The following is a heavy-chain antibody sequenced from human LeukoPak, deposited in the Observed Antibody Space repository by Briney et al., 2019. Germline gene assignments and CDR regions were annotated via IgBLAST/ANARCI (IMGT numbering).Heavy chain of an antibody. CDR1: GFTFSSYS. J-gene: IGHJ4*02. V-gene: IGHV3-21*01. CDR2: ISSSSSYI. D-gene: IGHD6-19*01. CDR3: ARGTYSSGWYEGYFDY. Sequence: GESLRLSCAASGFTFSSYSMNWVRQAPGKGLEWVSSISSSSSYIYYADSVKGRFTISRDNAKNSLYLQMNSLRAEDTAVYYCARGTYSSGWYEGYFDYWGQGTLVTVSS.